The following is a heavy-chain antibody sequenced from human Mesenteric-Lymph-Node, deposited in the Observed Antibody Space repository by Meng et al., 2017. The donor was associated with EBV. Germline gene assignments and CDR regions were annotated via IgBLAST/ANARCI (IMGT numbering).Heavy chain of an antibody. J-gene: IGHJ4*02. Sequence: VQLVASGGGVVPPGRSLRPSCAASGFTFSSYWMHWVRQAPGKGLEWVAHISGTGRTIYYADSVKGRFTISSDSAKNSLFLQMNNLRAEDTAVYYCARVVVGTFDNWGQGTLVTVSS. CDR1: GFTFSSYW. CDR3: ARVVVGTFDN. D-gene: IGHD2-21*01. CDR2: ISGTGRTI. V-gene: IGHV3-48*04.